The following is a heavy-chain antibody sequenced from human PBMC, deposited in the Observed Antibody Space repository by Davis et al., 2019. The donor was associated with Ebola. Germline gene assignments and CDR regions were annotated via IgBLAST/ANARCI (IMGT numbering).Heavy chain of an antibody. CDR1: GGSISSYY. J-gene: IGHJ1*01. CDR3: ASLPPAYRYFQH. Sequence: PGGSLRLSCTVSGGSISSYYWSWIRQPPGKGLEWIGYIYYSGSTNYNPSLKSRVTISVDTSKNQFSLKLSSVTAADTAVYYCASLPPAYRYFQHWGQGTLVTVSS. CDR2: IYYSGST. V-gene: IGHV4-59*01. D-gene: IGHD4-11*01.